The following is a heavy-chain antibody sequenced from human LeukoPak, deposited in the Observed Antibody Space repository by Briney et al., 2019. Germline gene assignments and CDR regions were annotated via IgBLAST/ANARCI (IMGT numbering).Heavy chain of an antibody. Sequence: SETLSLTCTVSGGSISSYYWSWIRQPPGKGLEWIGYIYHSGSTYYNPSLKSRVTISVDRSKNQFSLKLSSVTAADTAVYYCASATTYYDILTGYLDAFDIWGQGTMVTVSS. CDR2: IYHSGST. D-gene: IGHD3-9*01. V-gene: IGHV4-59*12. J-gene: IGHJ3*02. CDR1: GGSISSYY. CDR3: ASATTYYDILTGYLDAFDI.